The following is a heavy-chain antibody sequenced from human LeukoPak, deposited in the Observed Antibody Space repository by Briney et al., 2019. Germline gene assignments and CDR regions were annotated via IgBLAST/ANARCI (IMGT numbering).Heavy chain of an antibody. Sequence: ASVKVSCKASGYSFTSYYMHWVRQAPGQGLECMGIINPSGGSTSYAQKFQGRVTMTRDMSTSTVNMELSSLRSEDTAVYYCARGPRTTAYYYAFDIWGQGTMVTVSS. J-gene: IGHJ3*02. D-gene: IGHD4-17*01. CDR2: INPSGGST. V-gene: IGHV1-46*01. CDR1: GYSFTSYY. CDR3: ARGPRTTAYYYAFDI.